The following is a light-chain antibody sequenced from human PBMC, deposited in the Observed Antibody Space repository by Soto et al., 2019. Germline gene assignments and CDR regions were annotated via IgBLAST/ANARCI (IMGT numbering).Light chain of an antibody. V-gene: IGLV2-14*01. CDR3: SSYTCSTTSV. CDR1: SSDVGGYNY. Sequence: QSALTQPASVSGSPGQSIAISCTGTSSDVGGYNYVSWYQQHPGKAPKLMVYDVNDRPSGVSDRFSGSKSGNTASLTISGLQAEDEAYYYCSSYTCSTTSVFGTGSKVTVL. CDR2: DVN. J-gene: IGLJ1*01.